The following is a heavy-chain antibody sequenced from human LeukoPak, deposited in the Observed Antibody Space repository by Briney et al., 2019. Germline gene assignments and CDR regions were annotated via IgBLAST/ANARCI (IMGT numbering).Heavy chain of an antibody. CDR2: IYYRGST. CDR1: GGSISSYY. J-gene: IGHJ6*03. D-gene: IGHD6-6*01. Sequence: SETLSLTCPVSGGSISSYYWSWIRPPPGKGLEYIGDIYYRGSTNYNPSLKSRVTMSLEMSKNQFSLKLSSVTAADTAVYYCARHIAARLASGYYYYMDVWGKGTTVTVSS. CDR3: ARHIAARLASGYYYYMDV. V-gene: IGHV4-59*01.